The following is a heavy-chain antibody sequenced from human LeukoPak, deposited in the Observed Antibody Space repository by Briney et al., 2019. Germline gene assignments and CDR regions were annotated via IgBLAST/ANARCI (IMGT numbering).Heavy chain of an antibody. D-gene: IGHD3-10*01. J-gene: IGHJ6*02. Sequence: GGSLRLSCAASGFTFSSYAMSWVRQAPGKGLEWVSAFSGSGGSTYDADSVRGRFAISRDNSKNTLYLQMNSLRAEDTAVYYCAAGYYGSGIYYYGMDVWGQGTTVTVSS. CDR3: AAGYYGSGIYYYGMDV. V-gene: IGHV3-23*01. CDR1: GFTFSSYA. CDR2: FSGSGGST.